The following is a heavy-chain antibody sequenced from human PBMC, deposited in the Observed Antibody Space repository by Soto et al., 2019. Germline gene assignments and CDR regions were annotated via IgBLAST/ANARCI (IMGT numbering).Heavy chain of an antibody. V-gene: IGHV1-46*01. Sequence: ASVKVSCKASGYTFTSYYMHWVRQAPGQGLEWMGIINPSGGSTSYAQKFQGGVTMTRDTSTSTVYMELSSLRSEDTAVYYCAKKLVLRYFDWLPRPHYFDYWGQGTLVTVSS. J-gene: IGHJ4*02. CDR3: AKKLVLRYFDWLPRPHYFDY. CDR2: INPSGGST. D-gene: IGHD3-9*01. CDR1: GYTFTSYY.